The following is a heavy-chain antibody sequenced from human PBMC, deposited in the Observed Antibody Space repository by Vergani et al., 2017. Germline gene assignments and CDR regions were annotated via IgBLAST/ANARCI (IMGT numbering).Heavy chain of an antibody. D-gene: IGHD2-15*01. CDR3: ARDQCSGGSCYSEVDY. J-gene: IGHJ4*02. CDR1: GFTFSSYS. V-gene: IGHV3-21*01. Sequence: EVQLVESGGGLVKPGGSLRLSCAASGFTFSSYSMNWVRQAPGKGLEWVSSISSSSSYTYYADSVKGRFTISRDNAKNSLYLQMNSLRAEDTAVYYCARDQCSGGSCYSEVDYWGQGTLVTVSS. CDR2: ISSSSSYT.